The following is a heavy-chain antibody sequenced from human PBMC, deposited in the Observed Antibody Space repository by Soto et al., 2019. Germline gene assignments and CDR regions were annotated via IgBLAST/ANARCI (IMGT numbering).Heavy chain of an antibody. V-gene: IGHV3-30*16. CDR3: ARTFDTITYYFDY. Sequence: GGSLRLSCAASEFSFSSYAMHWIRQAPGKGLEWVAVISFDGNIIQYADSVKGRFIISRDNSKNTLYLQMNSLRGEDTAVYYCARTFDTITYYFDYWGQGTLVTVSS. D-gene: IGHD3-9*01. CDR2: ISFDGNII. CDR1: EFSFSSYA. J-gene: IGHJ4*02.